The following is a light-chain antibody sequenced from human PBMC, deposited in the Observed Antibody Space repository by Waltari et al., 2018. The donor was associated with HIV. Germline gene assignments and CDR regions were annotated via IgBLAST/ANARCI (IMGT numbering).Light chain of an antibody. CDR2: EDN. CDR3: CSYTGSTTWV. CDR1: SSDVGSYNV. J-gene: IGLJ3*02. Sequence: SALTQPASVSGSPGQSITISCTGTSSDVGSYNVVSWYQQHPGKAPKLMIYEDNKRPSGVSNRFSGSKSGNTASLTISGLQAEDEADYYCCSYTGSTTWVFGGGTKLTVL. V-gene: IGLV2-23*01.